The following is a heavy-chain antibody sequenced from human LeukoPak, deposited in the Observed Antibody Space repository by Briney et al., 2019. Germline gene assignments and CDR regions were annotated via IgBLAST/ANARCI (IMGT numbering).Heavy chain of an antibody. D-gene: IGHD2-2*01. V-gene: IGHV1-2*02. CDR3: ARGPVPRGYYYSYYMDV. J-gene: IGHJ6*03. CDR2: MNPNSGDT. CDR1: GYTFTGYY. Sequence: ASVKVSCKASGYTFTGYYMHWVRQAPGQGLEWMGWMNPNSGDTKYAQKFQGRVAMTRDKSMNTAYMGLSRLRSDDTAVYYCARGPVPRGYYYSYYMDVWGKGTTVTVSS.